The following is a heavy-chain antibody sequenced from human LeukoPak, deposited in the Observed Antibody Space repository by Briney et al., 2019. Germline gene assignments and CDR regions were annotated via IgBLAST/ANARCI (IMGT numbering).Heavy chain of an antibody. CDR1: GFTFSVTW. D-gene: IGHD1-26*01. CDR2: FKSKVDSGTT. J-gene: IGHJ3*02. Sequence: PGGSLRLSCAASGFTFSVTWMSWVRQAPGRGLEWVGRFKSKVDSGTTDYAAPVAGRFTISRDDSKNMLYLQMNSVTTEDTGVYYCTRGAPQADVFYSWGQGTMVTVSS. V-gene: IGHV3-15*01. CDR3: TRGAPQADVFYS.